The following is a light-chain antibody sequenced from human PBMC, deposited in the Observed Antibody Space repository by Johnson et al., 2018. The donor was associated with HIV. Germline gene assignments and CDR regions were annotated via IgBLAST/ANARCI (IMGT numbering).Light chain of an antibody. J-gene: IGLJ1*01. CDR1: SSNIGNNH. CDR3: GTWDSSLSAGGV. V-gene: IGLV1-51*02. CDR2: ENN. Sequence: QSVLTQPPSVSAAPGQKVTISCSGGSSNIGNNHVSWYQHVPGTAPKLLICENNKRPSGIPDRFSGSKSGTSATLGITGLQTGDEADYYCGTWDSSLSAGGVFGTGTKVTVL.